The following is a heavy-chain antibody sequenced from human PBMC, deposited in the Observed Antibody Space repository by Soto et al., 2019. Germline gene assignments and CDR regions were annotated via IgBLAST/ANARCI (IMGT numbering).Heavy chain of an antibody. D-gene: IGHD3-3*01. J-gene: IGHJ4*02. CDR1: GFSFSSSA. CDR3: AKATLRVVHPLVFDH. Sequence: GVSLRLSCEASGFSFSSSAMNWVRQAPGKGLEWISVISGSGGATYFADSVKGRFTISRDNSKNTLYLQMNSLRAEDTAVYYCAKATLRVVHPLVFDHWGQGSLVTVSS. CDR2: ISGSGGAT. V-gene: IGHV3-23*01.